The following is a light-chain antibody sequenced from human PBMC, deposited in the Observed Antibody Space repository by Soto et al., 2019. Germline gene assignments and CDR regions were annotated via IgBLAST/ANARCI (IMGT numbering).Light chain of an antibody. V-gene: IGLV2-23*01. CDR3: FSYAGNSVDV. CDR1: SSNVGSYNL. Sequence: QSALTQPASVSGTPGQSITIPCTGTSSNVGSYNLVSWFQQLPGKVTKLMSYEGTTRPSGVSDRFSGSKSGNTASHTISGLQAEDEADYYCFSYAGNSVDVFGTGTKVTVL. J-gene: IGLJ1*01. CDR2: EGT.